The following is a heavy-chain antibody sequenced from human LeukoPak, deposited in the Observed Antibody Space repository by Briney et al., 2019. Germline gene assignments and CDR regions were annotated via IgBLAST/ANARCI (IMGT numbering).Heavy chain of an antibody. D-gene: IGHD6-19*01. J-gene: IGHJ4*02. CDR2: IWYDGSNK. CDR3: ARGIAVAGTDY. CDR1: GFTFSSYG. Sequence: GGSLRLSCAASGFTFSSYGMHWVRQAPGKGPEWVAVIWYDGSNKYYADSVKGRFTISRDNSKNTLYLQMNSLRAEDTAVYYCARGIAVAGTDYWGQGTLVTVSS. V-gene: IGHV3-33*01.